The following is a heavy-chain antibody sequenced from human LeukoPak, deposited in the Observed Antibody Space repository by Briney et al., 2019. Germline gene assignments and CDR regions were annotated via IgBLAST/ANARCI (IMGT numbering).Heavy chain of an antibody. CDR3: TTRTKYYDSSAGYFDY. J-gene: IGHJ4*02. CDR2: LKGKTDGGTT. V-gene: IGHV3-15*01. D-gene: IGHD3-22*01. CDR1: GFTFSNAW. Sequence: GGSLRLSCAASGFTFSNAWMSWVRPAPGKGLEWVGRLKGKTDGGTTDYAAPVKGRFTISRDDSKNTLYLQMNSLKTEDTAVYYCTTRTKYYDSSAGYFDYWGQGTLVTVSA.